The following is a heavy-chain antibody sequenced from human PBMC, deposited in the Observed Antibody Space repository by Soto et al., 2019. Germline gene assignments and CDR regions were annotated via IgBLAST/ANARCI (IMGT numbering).Heavy chain of an antibody. CDR2: TYYRSKWYN. V-gene: IGHV6-1*01. CDR3: ARDLAEAVAGTYYFDY. CDR1: GDSVSSNSAA. J-gene: IGHJ4*02. D-gene: IGHD6-19*01. Sequence: KQSQTLSLTCAISGDSVSSNSAAWNWIRQSPSRGLEWLGRTYYRSKWYNDYAVSVKSRITINPDTSKNQFSLQLNSVTPEDTAVYYCARDLAEAVAGTYYFDYWGQGTLVTVSS.